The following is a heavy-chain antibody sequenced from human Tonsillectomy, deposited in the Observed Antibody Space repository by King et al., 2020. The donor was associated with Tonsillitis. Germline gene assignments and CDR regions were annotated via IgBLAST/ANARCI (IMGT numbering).Heavy chain of an antibody. D-gene: IGHD5-24*01. V-gene: IGHV3-23*04. J-gene: IGHJ2*01. CDR1: EFTFAIYA. CDR3: ARRLRFLGYIDWCFDR. Sequence: VQLVESGGGSVQPGGSLRLSCAASEFTFAIYAMSWVRQVPGKGLEWVSGISADGGTTDYADSVKGRFTISKDNSRDTLFLQMTSLRAEDSAIYYCARRLRFLGYIDWCFDRWGRGTLVTVSS. CDR2: ISADGGTT.